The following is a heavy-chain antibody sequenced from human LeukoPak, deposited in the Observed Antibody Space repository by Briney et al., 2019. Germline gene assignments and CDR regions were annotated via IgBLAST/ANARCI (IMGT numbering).Heavy chain of an antibody. CDR1: GFTFSTYW. J-gene: IGHJ4*02. V-gene: IGHV3-74*01. Sequence: GGSLRLSCAAAGFTFSTYWMHWVRQVPGKGLVWVSRINSDGRITGYADSVKGRFTISRDNAKNTLYLQMNSLRAEDTAVYYCARGAGGPRDYWGQGTLVTVSS. D-gene: IGHD3-16*01. CDR2: INSDGRIT. CDR3: ARGAGGPRDY.